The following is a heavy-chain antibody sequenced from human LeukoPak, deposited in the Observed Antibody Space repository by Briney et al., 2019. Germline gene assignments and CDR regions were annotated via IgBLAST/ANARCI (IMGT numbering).Heavy chain of an antibody. CDR3: AINEDIVVVPAAGFDP. Sequence: SVTVSCKASGGTFSSYAISWVRQAPGQGLEWMGGIIPIFGTANYAQKFQGRVTITADESTSTAYMELSSLRSEDTAVYYCAINEDIVVVPAAGFDPWGQGTLVTVSS. J-gene: IGHJ5*02. CDR1: GGTFSSYA. D-gene: IGHD2-2*01. V-gene: IGHV1-69*13. CDR2: IIPIFGTA.